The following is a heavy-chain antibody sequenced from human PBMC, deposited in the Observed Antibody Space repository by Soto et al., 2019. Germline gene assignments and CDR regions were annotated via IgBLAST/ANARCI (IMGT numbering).Heavy chain of an antibody. Sequence: QITLKESGPTVVKPTETLTLTCTFSGFSLTTSGVGVGWVRQSPGNAPEWLALIYWDDDKSYSTSLKRRLTITKDTSKILVVLTMANVDPADTAIYYCAHRVLRTVFEWVTTTAIYFDCLGQGTPVAVSS. J-gene: IGHJ4*02. CDR3: AHRVLRTVFEWVTTTAIYFDC. CDR2: IYWDDDK. V-gene: IGHV2-5*02. D-gene: IGHD3-3*01. CDR1: GFSLTTSGVG.